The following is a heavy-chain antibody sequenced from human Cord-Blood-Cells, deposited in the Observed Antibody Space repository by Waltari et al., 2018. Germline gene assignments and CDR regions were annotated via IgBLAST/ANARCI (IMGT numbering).Heavy chain of an antibody. D-gene: IGHD3-10*01. J-gene: IGHJ3*02. Sequence: SGGSISSYYWSWIRQPPGKGLEWIGYIYYSGSTNYNPSLKSRVTISVDTSKNQFSLKLSSVTAGDTAVYYCGRGGVGRTFDIWGQGTMVTVSS. CDR2: IYYSGST. CDR1: GGSISSYY. V-gene: IGHV4-59*01. CDR3: GRGGVGRTFDI.